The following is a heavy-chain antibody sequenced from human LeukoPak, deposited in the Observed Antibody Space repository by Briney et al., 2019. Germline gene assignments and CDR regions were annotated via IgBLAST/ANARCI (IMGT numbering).Heavy chain of an antibody. CDR3: ARDIIVGAPDYLDY. CDR1: GFTFSTYD. CDR2: ISKDGGIT. J-gene: IGHJ4*02. V-gene: IGHV3-30*03. Sequence: PGRSLRLSCAASGFTFSTYDMHWVRQAPGKGLEWVAVISKDGGITIYAESVKGRFTISRDNSENTLNLQMNSLREDDTAVYFCARDIIVGAPDYLDYWGQGTLVTVSS. D-gene: IGHD1-26*01.